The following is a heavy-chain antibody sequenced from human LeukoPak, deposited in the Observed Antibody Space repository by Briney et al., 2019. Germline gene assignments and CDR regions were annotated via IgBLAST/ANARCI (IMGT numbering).Heavy chain of an antibody. V-gene: IGHV1-69*01. CDR1: GGTFISYA. Sequence: ASVKVSCKASGGTFISYAISWVRQAPGQGLEWMGGIIPIFGTANYAQKFQGRVTIIADESTSTAYMELSSLRSEDTAVYYCAREHLDSSGYNYFDYWGQGTLVTVSS. CDR3: AREHLDSSGYNYFDY. J-gene: IGHJ4*02. D-gene: IGHD3-22*01. CDR2: IIPIFGTA.